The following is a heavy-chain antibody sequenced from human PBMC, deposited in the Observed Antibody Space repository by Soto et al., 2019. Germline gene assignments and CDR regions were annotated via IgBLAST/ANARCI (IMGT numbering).Heavy chain of an antibody. CDR1: DFSLNNARVG. J-gene: IGHJ4*02. D-gene: IGHD3-3*02. Sequence: SGPTLVNPTETLMLTCTVSDFSLNNARVGVSWIRQSPGKALEWLAHIFSNDEKSYSTSLRARLTISKDSSRSQVVLTMTNMDPADTATYFCARSSVSTLQYIYYFDSWGQGTPVTVSS. V-gene: IGHV2-26*01. CDR3: ARSSVSTLQYIYYFDS. CDR2: IFSNDEK.